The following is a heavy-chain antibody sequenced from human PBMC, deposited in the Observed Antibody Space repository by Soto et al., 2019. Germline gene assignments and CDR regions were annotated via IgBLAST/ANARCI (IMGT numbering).Heavy chain of an antibody. Sequence: SETLSLTCTVSGDSIRSGNRYWSWIRQPPGKGLEWIGSIYHSGDTYYNPSLKSRVTISVDTSKNHFSLKLTSVTAADTAVYYCASCSSTLFGVVPYFDYWGQGTLVTVSS. D-gene: IGHD3-3*01. CDR3: ASCSSTLFGVVPYFDY. CDR1: GDSIRSGNRY. CDR2: IYHSGDT. J-gene: IGHJ4*02. V-gene: IGHV4-39*02.